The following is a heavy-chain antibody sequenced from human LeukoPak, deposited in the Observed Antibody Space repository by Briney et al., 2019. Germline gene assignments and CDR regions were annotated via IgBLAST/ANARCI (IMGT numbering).Heavy chain of an antibody. V-gene: IGHV4-39*01. D-gene: IGHD4-23*01. J-gene: IGHJ4*02. CDR2: IYYSGST. CDR3: ARQSTGPPRWFDY. CDR1: GGSISSSSYY. Sequence: SESLSLTCTVSGGSISSSSYYWGWIRQPPGKGLEWIGSIYYSGSTYYNPSLKSRVTISVDTSKNQFSLKLSSVTAADTAVYYCARQSTGPPRWFDYWGQGTLVTVSS.